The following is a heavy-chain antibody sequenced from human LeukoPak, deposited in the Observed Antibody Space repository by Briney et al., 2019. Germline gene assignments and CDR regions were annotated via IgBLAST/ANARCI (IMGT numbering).Heavy chain of an antibody. J-gene: IGHJ4*02. CDR2: ISYDGSNE. CDR1: GFTLSGYS. CDR3: ARRAGAYSHPYDY. Sequence: GGSLRLSCVASGFTLSGYSMNWVRQAPGKGLEWVAIISYDGSNEYYADSVKGRFTISRDNSKNTLYLQMNSLRAEDTAVYYCARRAGAYSHPYDYWGQGTLVTVSS. V-gene: IGHV3-30*14. D-gene: IGHD4/OR15-4a*01.